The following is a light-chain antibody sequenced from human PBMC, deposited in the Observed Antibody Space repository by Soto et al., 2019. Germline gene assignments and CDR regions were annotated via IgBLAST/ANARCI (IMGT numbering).Light chain of an antibody. CDR1: QSVSSN. CDR3: QQYNNWPET. Sequence: EIVMTQSPATLSVSPGERATLSCRASQSVSSNLAWYQQKPGQAPRLLIYGASTRATGIPARFSGSVSGTEFTLTISSLQCEDFAVYYCQQYNNWPETFGQGTKLELK. J-gene: IGKJ2*01. V-gene: IGKV3-15*01. CDR2: GAS.